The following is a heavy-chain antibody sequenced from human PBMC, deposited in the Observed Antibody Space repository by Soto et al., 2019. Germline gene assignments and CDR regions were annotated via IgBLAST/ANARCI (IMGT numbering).Heavy chain of an antibody. CDR1: GFTFTRYS. V-gene: IGHV3-21*06. J-gene: IGHJ4*02. CDR3: ARESEDLTSNFDY. Sequence: GGSLRLSCAASGFTFTRYSMNWVRQAPGKGLEWVSSISSTTNYIYYGDSMKGRFTISRDNAKNSLYLEMNSLRAEDTAVYYCARESEDLTSNFDYWGQGTPVNVSS. CDR2: ISSTTNYI.